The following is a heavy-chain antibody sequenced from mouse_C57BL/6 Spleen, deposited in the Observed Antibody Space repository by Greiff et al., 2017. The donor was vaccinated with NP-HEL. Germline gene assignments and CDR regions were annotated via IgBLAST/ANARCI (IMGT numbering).Heavy chain of an antibody. CDR1: GYSFTGYY. J-gene: IGHJ4*01. V-gene: IGHV1-42*01. CDR2: INPSTGGT. CDR3: ARSPYDYNAMDY. Sequence: EVKVVESGPELVKPGASVKISCKASGYSFTGYYMNWVKQSPEKSLEWIGEINPSTGGTTYNQKFKAKATLTVDKSSSTAYMQLKSLTSEDSAVYYCARSPYDYNAMDYWGQGTSVTVSS. D-gene: IGHD6-5*01.